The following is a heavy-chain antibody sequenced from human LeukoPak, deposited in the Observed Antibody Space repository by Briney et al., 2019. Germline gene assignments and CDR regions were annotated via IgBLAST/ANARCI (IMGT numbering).Heavy chain of an antibody. D-gene: IGHD2-2*01. Sequence: GASVKVSCKASGYTFTGYHMNWVRQAPGQGLEWMGWINPNSGGTNYAQKFQGRVTMTRDTSISTAYMELSRLRSDDTAVYYCARGAIGAVQSFGYWGQGTLVTVSS. J-gene: IGHJ4*02. CDR1: GYTFTGYH. CDR3: ARGAIGAVQSFGY. V-gene: IGHV1-2*02. CDR2: INPNSGGT.